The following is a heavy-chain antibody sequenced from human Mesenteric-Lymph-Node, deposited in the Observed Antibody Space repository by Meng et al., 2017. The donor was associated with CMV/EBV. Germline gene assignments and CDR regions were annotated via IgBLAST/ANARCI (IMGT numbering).Heavy chain of an antibody. V-gene: IGHV3-21*01. D-gene: IGHD3-3*01. CDR3: ARDRPYYDFWSGYNYYYYGMDV. CDR2: ISSSSSYI. CDR1: GFTFSSYS. Sequence: GESLKISCAASGFTFSSYSMNWVRQAPGKGLEWVSSISSSSSYIYYADSVKGRFTISRDNAKNSLYLQMNSLRAEDTAVYYCARDRPYYDFWSGYNYYYYGMDVWGQGTTVTVSS. J-gene: IGHJ6*02.